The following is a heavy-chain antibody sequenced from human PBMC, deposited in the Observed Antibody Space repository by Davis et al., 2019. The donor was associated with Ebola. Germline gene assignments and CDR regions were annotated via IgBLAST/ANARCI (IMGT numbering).Heavy chain of an antibody. CDR1: GYTFTSYA. J-gene: IGHJ3*02. D-gene: IGHD2-15*01. Sequence: ASVKVSCKASGYTFTSYAMNWVRQAPGQGLEWMGWINTNTGNRTYAQGFTGRFVFSLDTSVSTAYLQISSLKAEDTAVYYCARESRICSGGSCYSSGAFDIWGQGTMVTVSS. CDR2: INTNTGNR. V-gene: IGHV7-4-1*02. CDR3: ARESRICSGGSCYSSGAFDI.